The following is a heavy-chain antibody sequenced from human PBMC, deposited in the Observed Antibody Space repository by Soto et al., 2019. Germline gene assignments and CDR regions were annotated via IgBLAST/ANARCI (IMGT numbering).Heavy chain of an antibody. Sequence: GGSLRLSCAASGFTFSSYWMHWVRQAPGKGLVWVSRINSDGSSTSYADSVKGRFTISRDNAKNTLYLQMNSLRAEDTAVYYCARAPGYYYYGMDVWGQGTTVTV. CDR2: INSDGSST. CDR1: GFTFSSYW. CDR3: ARAPGYYYYGMDV. J-gene: IGHJ6*02. V-gene: IGHV3-74*01.